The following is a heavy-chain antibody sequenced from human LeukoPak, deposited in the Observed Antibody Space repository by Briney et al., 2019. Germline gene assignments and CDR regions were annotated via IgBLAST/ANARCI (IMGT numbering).Heavy chain of an antibody. D-gene: IGHD2-2*01. J-gene: IGHJ5*02. CDR1: GFTFSTYA. V-gene: IGHV3-23*01. CDR3: AKDGRGGDCTSASCTNWFGP. Sequence: GGSLRLSCAASGFTFSTYALTWVRRAPGKGLEWVSTIGGSGGVTYYADPVKGRFTISRDNSKSTLYLQMNSLRAEDTAVYYCAKDGRGGDCTSASCTNWFGPWGQGTLVTVSS. CDR2: IGGSGGVT.